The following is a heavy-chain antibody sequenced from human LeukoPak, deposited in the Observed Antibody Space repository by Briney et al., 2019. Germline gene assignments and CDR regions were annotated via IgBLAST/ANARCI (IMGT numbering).Heavy chain of an antibody. V-gene: IGHV3-21*01. J-gene: IGHJ4*02. D-gene: IGHD3-3*01. CDR2: ISSSSYI. CDR3: ARYDFWSGYYTPPFDY. CDR1: GFTFSSYS. Sequence: GGSLRLSCAASGFTFSSYSMNWVRQAPGKGLEWVSSISSSSYIYYADSVKGRFTISRDNAKNSLYLQMNSLRAEDTAVYYCARYDFWSGYYTPPFDYWGQGTLVTVSS.